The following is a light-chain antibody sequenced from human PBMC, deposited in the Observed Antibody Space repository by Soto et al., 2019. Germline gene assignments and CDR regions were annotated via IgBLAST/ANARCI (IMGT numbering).Light chain of an antibody. CDR1: SSDVGGSNY. J-gene: IGLJ1*01. V-gene: IGLV2-14*03. Sequence: QSALTQPASVSGSPGQSITISCTGTSSDVGGSNYVSWYQQHPGKAPKLMIYDVTNRPSGISSRFSGSKSGNTASLTISGLQAEDEADYYCSSYTSSSTYVFGTGTKVTVL. CDR3: SSYTSSSTYV. CDR2: DVT.